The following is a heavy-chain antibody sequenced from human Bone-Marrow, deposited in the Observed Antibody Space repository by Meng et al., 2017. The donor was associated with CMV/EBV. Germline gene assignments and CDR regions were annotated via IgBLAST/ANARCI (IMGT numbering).Heavy chain of an antibody. CDR3: ASGAGDY. D-gene: IGHD1-26*01. Sequence: KVSCKGSGYTFTTFWITWVRQMPGKGLEWMGVIHPGDSDTTYSPSFEGQVTFSADKPISTVYLHWSYLKASDTAMYYCASGAGDYWGQGTLVTVSS. CDR2: IHPGDSDT. J-gene: IGHJ4*02. V-gene: IGHV5-51*04. CDR1: GYTFTTFW.